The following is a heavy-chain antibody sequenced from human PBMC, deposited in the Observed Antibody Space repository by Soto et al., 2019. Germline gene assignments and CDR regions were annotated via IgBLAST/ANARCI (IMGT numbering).Heavy chain of an antibody. CDR1: GGSISSGGYY. J-gene: IGHJ4*02. CDR3: ARADGYKRGVDY. V-gene: IGHV4-31*03. D-gene: IGHD5-12*01. CDR2: IDYSGST. Sequence: QVQLQESGPGLVQPSQTLSLTCTVSGGSISSGGYYWSWIRQHPGKGLEWIGYIDYSGSTYYNPSLKSRVTISVDTSKNQCSLKLSSVTAADTAVYYWARADGYKRGVDYWGQGTLVSVSS.